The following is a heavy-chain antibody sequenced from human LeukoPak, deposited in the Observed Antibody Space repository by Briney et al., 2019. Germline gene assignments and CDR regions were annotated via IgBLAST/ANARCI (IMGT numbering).Heavy chain of an antibody. CDR2: ISAYNGNT. J-gene: IGHJ5*02. CDR1: GYTFTSYG. D-gene: IGHD3-22*01. Sequence: GASVKVSCKASGYTFTSYGISWVRQAPGQGLEWMGWISAYNGNTNYAQKLQGRVTMTTDTSTSTAYMELGSLRSDDTAVYYCARDALNNYYDSRRHWFDPWGQGTLVTVSS. V-gene: IGHV1-18*01. CDR3: ARDALNNYYDSRRHWFDP.